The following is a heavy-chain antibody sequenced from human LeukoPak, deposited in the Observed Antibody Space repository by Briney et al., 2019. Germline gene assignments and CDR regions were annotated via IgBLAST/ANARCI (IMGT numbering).Heavy chain of an antibody. D-gene: IGHD3-10*01. CDR1: GYTFTGSY. CDR3: ARETYYSSGNVYNRINY. V-gene: IGHV1-2*02. Sequence: ASVKVSCKASGYTFTGSYMHWVRQAPGQGLEWMGWINPNSGGTNYAQKFQGRVTMTRDTSISTAYMELSRLTSDDTAVYFCARETYYSSGNVYNRINYWGQGTLVTVSS. J-gene: IGHJ4*02. CDR2: INPNSGGT.